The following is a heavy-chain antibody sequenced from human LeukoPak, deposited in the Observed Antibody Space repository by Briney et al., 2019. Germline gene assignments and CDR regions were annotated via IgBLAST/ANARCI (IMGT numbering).Heavy chain of an antibody. J-gene: IGHJ3*02. CDR1: GVSISTFY. V-gene: IGHV4-59*08. CDR2: ISDSGST. D-gene: IGHD2-15*01. CDR3: ARHLRYCSGGTCYSSDAFDI. Sequence: SETLSLTCTVSGVSISTFYWSWIRQPPGEGLEWRGYISDSGSTNYNPSLQSRITISVDTSKNQFSLKLSSVTAADTAVYYCARHLRYCSGGTCYSSDAFDIWGRGTMVTVSS.